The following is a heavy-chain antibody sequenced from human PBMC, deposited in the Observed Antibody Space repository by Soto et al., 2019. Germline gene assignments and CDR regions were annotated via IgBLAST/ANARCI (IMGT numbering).Heavy chain of an antibody. J-gene: IGHJ4*02. Sequence: SETLSLTCAVYGGSFSGYYWSWIRQPPGKGLEWIGEINHSGSTNYNPSLKSRVTISADTSKNQFSLKLSSVTAADTAVYYCARSKGYCSGGSCYPLYYFDYWGQGTLVTVSS. D-gene: IGHD2-15*01. CDR3: ARSKGYCSGGSCYPLYYFDY. CDR1: GGSFSGYY. V-gene: IGHV4-34*01. CDR2: INHSGST.